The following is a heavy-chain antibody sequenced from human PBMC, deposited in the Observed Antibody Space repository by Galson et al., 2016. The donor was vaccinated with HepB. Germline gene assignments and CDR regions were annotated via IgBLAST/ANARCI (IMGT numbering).Heavy chain of an antibody. J-gene: IGHJ6*02. D-gene: IGHD6-13*01. Sequence: PALVKPTQTLTLTCTFSGFSLSTSGMRVIWIRQPPGKALEWRSLIDGGGDKYYSISLKTRLTISKDTSKNQVVLTMANMDPLDTGTYYFARIRYTNTWYSYYYGMDVWGQGTVVTVSS. V-gene: IGHV2-70*01. CDR3: ARIRYTNTWYSYYYGMDV. CDR1: GFSLSTSGMR. CDR2: IDGGGDK.